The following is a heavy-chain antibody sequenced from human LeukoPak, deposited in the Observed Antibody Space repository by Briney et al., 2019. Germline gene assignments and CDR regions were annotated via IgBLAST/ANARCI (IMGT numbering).Heavy chain of an antibody. V-gene: IGHV4-39*01. CDR3: ARHVGYFSRFDS. D-gene: IGHD2/OR15-2a*01. CDR1: GGSISSTGYY. J-gene: IGHJ4*02. CDR2: IYYSGTT. Sequence: PSETLSLTCTDSGGSISSTGYYWGWIRQPPGKGLEWIGTIYYSGTTYYNPSLKSRVTISVDTSKNQFSLKLSSVTAADTAVYYCARHVGYFSRFDSWGQGTLVTVSS.